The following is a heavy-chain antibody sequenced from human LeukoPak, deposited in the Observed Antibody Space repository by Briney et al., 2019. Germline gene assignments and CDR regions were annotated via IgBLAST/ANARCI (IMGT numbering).Heavy chain of an antibody. Sequence: ASVKVSCKASGYTFTDYGISWVRQAPGQGLEWMGWITTYNGNTYYAQKFQGRVTMTADTSTSTAYMELRSLRSDDTAVYYCARLSPPIASFCSGGTCYSGGFDPWGQGTLVTVSS. CDR1: GYTFTDYG. J-gene: IGHJ5*02. V-gene: IGHV1-18*01. CDR3: ARLSPPIASFCSGGTCYSGGFDP. CDR2: ITTYNGNT. D-gene: IGHD2-15*01.